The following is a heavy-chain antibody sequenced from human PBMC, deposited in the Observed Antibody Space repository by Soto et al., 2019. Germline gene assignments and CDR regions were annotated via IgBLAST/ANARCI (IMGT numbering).Heavy chain of an antibody. CDR2: IIPLFGTP. J-gene: IGHJ4*02. CDR3: ASPAEPLDTAMLKGLAH. Sequence: QVQLVQSGAELKKPGSSVNVSCKASGGTFSNNAIIWVRQAPGQGLECMGGIIPLFGTPRYAQNFQGRLTITADESSSTAYMQLNILRSEDTAVYYCASPAEPLDTAMLKGLAHWGQGSLVTVSS. V-gene: IGHV1-69*01. CDR1: GGTFSNNA. D-gene: IGHD5-18*01.